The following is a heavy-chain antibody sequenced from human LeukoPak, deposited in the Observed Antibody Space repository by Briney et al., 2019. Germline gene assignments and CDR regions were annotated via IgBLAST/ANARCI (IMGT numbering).Heavy chain of an antibody. CDR1: GVSFSSYA. V-gene: IGHV3-23*01. Sequence: GGSLRLSCAASGVSFSSYAMSWGRQAPGKGLGWVSAISGNGGRRYYADSVKGRVTISRDNSKNTLYLQMNSPRVDDTAVYYYSKATVVYRSGRYGYFDYWGEGPLVSVSS. CDR2: ISGNGGRR. CDR3: SKATVVYRSGRYGYFDY. J-gene: IGHJ4*02. D-gene: IGHD6-19*01.